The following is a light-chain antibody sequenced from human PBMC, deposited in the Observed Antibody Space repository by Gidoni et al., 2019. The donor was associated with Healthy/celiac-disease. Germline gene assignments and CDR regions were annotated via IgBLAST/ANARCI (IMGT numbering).Light chain of an antibody. CDR1: ALPKQY. Sequence: SYELTQPPSVSVSPGQTARITCSGDALPKQYAYWYQQKPGQAPVLVIYKDSERPSGIPERFSGSSSGTTVTLTISGVQAEDEADYYCQSADSSDYVVFGGGTKLTXL. CDR2: KDS. V-gene: IGLV3-25*03. CDR3: QSADSSDYVV. J-gene: IGLJ2*01.